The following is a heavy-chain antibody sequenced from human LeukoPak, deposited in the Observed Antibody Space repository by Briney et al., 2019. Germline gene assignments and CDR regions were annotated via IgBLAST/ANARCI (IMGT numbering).Heavy chain of an antibody. CDR2: IHHSGAT. V-gene: IGHV4-38-2*02. Sequence: SETLSLTCTVSGYSISSGFYWGWSRPSPGKGLEWVGVIHHSGATYYTPSLKSRVTVSVDTSKNQFSLKLRSVTAADTAVYYCARVAPSGSGNYYSFDYWGQGTLVTVSS. J-gene: IGHJ4*02. CDR3: ARVAPSGSGNYYSFDY. CDR1: GYSISSGFY. D-gene: IGHD3-10*01.